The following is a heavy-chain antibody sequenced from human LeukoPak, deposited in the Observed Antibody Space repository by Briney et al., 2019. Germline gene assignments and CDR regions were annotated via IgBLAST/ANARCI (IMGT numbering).Heavy chain of an antibody. CDR3: ARGQPPYSDGSTYYAGGFYYYDN. CDR1: GGSFSGYY. Sequence: SETLSLTCAVYGGSFSGYYWSWIRQTPRKGLEWIGEINHSGSAKYNPSLKSRVTISVTLSKNQFSLDLSSVTAADTGVYYCARGQPPYSDGSTYYAGGFYYYDNWGQGTLVTVSS. J-gene: IGHJ4*02. CDR2: INHSGSA. V-gene: IGHV4-34*01. D-gene: IGHD2-15*01.